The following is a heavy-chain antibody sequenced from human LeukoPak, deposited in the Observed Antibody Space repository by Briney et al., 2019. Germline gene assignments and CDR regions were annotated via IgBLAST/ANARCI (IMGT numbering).Heavy chain of an antibody. V-gene: IGHV1-8*01. J-gene: IGHJ5*02. CDR1: GYTFTNYN. Sequence: ASVKVSCKASGYTFTNYNIDWVRQATGQGLEWMGWINPNSGRAGCAQKFQGRVNITRDTSMSTAYMELSSLRSEDTAVYYCVRVYHDGSFESGNWFDPWGQGTLVTVSS. D-gene: IGHD3-22*01. CDR2: INPNSGRA. CDR3: VRVYHDGSFESGNWFDP.